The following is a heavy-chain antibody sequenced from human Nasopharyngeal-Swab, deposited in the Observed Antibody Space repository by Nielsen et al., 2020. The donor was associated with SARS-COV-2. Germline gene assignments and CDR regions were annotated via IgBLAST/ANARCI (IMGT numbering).Heavy chain of an antibody. CDR2: INHSGST. CDR3: ARVLRGVAARPLGFGYYYYYYMDV. D-gene: IGHD6-6*01. J-gene: IGHJ6*03. V-gene: IGHV4-34*01. Sequence: IRQPPGKGREWIGEINHSGSTNYNPSLKSRVTISVDTSKNQFSLKLSSVTAADTAVYYCARVLRGVAARPLGFGYYYYYYMDVWGKGTTVTVSS.